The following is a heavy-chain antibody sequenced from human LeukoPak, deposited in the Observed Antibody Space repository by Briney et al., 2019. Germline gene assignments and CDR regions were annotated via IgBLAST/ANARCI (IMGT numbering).Heavy chain of an antibody. CDR1: GFTFSSYA. J-gene: IGHJ6*02. D-gene: IGHD6-19*01. CDR3: AKILRTRIVVAGTGYYYYGTDV. Sequence: GGSLRLSCAAPGFTFSSYAMSWVRQAPGKGLEWVSAISGSGGSTYYADSVKGRFTISRDNSKNTLYLQMNSLRAEDTAVYYCAKILRTRIVVAGTGYYYYGTDVWGQGTTVTVSS. V-gene: IGHV3-23*01. CDR2: ISGSGGST.